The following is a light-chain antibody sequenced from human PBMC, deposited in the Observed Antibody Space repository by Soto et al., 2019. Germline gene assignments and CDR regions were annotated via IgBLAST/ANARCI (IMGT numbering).Light chain of an antibody. J-gene: IGKJ2*01. CDR2: GAS. V-gene: IGKV3-15*01. CDR3: QHYNNWPPYT. CDR1: QSVSNN. Sequence: EIVMTQSPATLSVSPGERATLSCRASQSVSNNLAWYQQKPGQAPSLLIYGASTRATGIPTRFSGSGSGTEFTLSISSLQSEDFAVYYCQHYNNWPPYTFGQGTKVDIK.